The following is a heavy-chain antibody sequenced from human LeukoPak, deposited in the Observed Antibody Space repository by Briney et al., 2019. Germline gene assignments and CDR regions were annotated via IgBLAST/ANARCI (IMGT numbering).Heavy chain of an antibody. J-gene: IGHJ3*02. Sequence: GGSLRLSCAASGFTFSTYEMDWVRQAPGKGLEWVSYITDSGRTIYYADSVKGRFTISRDNAKNSLYLQMNSLRAEDTAVYYCAREGGTVTTLLDDAFDIWGQGTMVTVSS. CDR2: ITDSGRTI. D-gene: IGHD4-17*01. CDR1: GFTFSTYE. V-gene: IGHV3-48*03. CDR3: AREGGTVTTLLDDAFDI.